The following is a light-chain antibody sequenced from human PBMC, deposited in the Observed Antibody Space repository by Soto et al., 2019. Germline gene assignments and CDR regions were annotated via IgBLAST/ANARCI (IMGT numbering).Light chain of an antibody. V-gene: IGLV1-47*01. CDR1: SSNIGSNY. Sequence: QLVLTQPPSASGTPGQRVTISCSGSSSNIGSNYVYWYQQLPGTAPKLLIYRNNQRPSGVPDRFSGSKSGTSASLAISGLRSEDEADYYCAAWDDSLSGSWVFGGGTKLTV. CDR3: AAWDDSLSGSWV. J-gene: IGLJ3*02. CDR2: RNN.